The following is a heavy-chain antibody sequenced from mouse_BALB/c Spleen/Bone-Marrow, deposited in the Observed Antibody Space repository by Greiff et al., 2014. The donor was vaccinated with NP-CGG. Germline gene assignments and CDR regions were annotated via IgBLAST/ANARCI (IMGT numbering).Heavy chain of an antibody. Sequence: VQLQQSGPELVKPGASVKITCKASGYTFTDYNMDWVKQSHGKSLEWIRNINPNNGGTIYNQKFKGKATLTVDKSSTTAYMELRSLTSEDTAVYYCARAGYYTLFAYWGQGTLVTVSA. J-gene: IGHJ3*01. CDR1: GYTFTDYN. CDR2: INPNNGGT. CDR3: ARAGYYTLFAY. V-gene: IGHV1-18*01. D-gene: IGHD2-3*01.